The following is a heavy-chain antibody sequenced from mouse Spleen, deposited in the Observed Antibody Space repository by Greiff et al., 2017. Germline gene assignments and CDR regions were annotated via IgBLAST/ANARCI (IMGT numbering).Heavy chain of an antibody. CDR2: ISSGGSYT. V-gene: IGHV5-9-1*01. J-gene: IGHJ2*01. D-gene: IGHD1-1*01. Sequence: DVMLVESGGGLVKPGGSLKLSCAASGFTFSSYAMSWVRQTPEKRLEWVATISSGGSYTYYPDSVKGRFTISRDNAKNTLYLQMSSLRSEDTAMYYCARLLRIFDYWGQGTTLTVSS. CDR3: ARLLRIFDY. CDR1: GFTFSSYA.